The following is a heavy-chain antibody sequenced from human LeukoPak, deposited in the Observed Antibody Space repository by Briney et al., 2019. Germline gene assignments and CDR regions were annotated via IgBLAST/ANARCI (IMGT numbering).Heavy chain of an antibody. J-gene: IGHJ4*02. D-gene: IGHD6-13*01. CDR1: GGSISSYY. CDR3: AGRIAALTL. Sequence: SETLSLTCTVSGGSISSYYWSWIRQPPGKGQEWIGYIYYSGSTNYNPSLKSRVTISVDTSKNQFSLKLSSVTAADTAVYYCAGRIAALTLWGQGTLVTVSS. V-gene: IGHV4-59*01. CDR2: IYYSGST.